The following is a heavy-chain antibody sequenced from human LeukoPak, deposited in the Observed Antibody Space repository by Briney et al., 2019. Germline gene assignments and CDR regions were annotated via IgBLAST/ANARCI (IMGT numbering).Heavy chain of an antibody. J-gene: IGHJ4*02. V-gene: IGHV3-53*01. D-gene: IGHD5-12*01. CDR1: GFTVSSNY. CDR2: IYSGGST. CDR3: ARDPEYSGYEVYFDY. Sequence: GGSLRPSCAASGFTVSSNYMSWVRQAPGKGLEWVSVIYSGGSTYYADSVKGRFTISRDNSKNTLYLQMNSLRAEDTAVYYCARDPEYSGYEVYFDYWGQGTLVTVSS.